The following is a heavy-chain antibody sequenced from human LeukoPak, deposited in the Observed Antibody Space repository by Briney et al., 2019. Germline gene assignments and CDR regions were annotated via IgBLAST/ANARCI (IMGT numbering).Heavy chain of an antibody. CDR1: GFTFSSYA. V-gene: IGHV3-23*01. D-gene: IGHD6-13*01. J-gene: IGHJ4*02. Sequence: PGGSLRLSCAASGFTFSSYAMSWVRQAPGKGLEWVSAISGSGGSTHYADSVKGRFTISRDNSKNTLYLQMNSLRAEDTAVYYCAKDGARGSSWYQWGQGTLVTVSS. CDR3: AKDGARGSSWYQ. CDR2: ISGSGGST.